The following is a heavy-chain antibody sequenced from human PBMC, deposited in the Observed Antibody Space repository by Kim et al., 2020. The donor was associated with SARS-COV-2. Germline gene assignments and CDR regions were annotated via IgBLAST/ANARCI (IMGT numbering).Heavy chain of an antibody. CDR3: ARHFPAPIAARCFDY. V-gene: IGHV4-61*07. J-gene: IGHJ4*02. D-gene: IGHD6-6*01. Sequence: NPSLRSRVTISIDTAKKQFSLRLGSVTAADTAVYYCARHFPAPIAARCFDYWGQGTLVSVSS.